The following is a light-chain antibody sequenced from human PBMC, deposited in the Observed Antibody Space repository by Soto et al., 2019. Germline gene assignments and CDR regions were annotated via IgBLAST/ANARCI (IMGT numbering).Light chain of an antibody. Sequence: QSVLTQPRSASESPGQRVNISCSGGRCNIEINTVPRYQRRPVTATPRFIFTAGQRPSGVPGRFSGSKSGTSASLPISGLQSEDEGDYYCSACDNSPNGYVFGPGTKVTVL. CDR2: TAG. CDR1: RCNIEINT. V-gene: IGLV1-44*01. CDR3: SACDNSPNGYV. J-gene: IGLJ1*01.